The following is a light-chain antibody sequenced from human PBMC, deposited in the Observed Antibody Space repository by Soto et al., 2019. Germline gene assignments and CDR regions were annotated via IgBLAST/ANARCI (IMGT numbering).Light chain of an antibody. CDR3: QQYNSYSRT. CDR1: QSISSW. CDR2: DAS. J-gene: IGKJ1*01. Sequence: DIQIAQSPFALSASVGYSVTISGRASQSISSWLAWYQQKPGKAPKLLIYDASSLESGVPSRFSGSGSGTEFTLTISSLQPDDFATYYCQQYNSYSRTFGQGTKVDIK. V-gene: IGKV1-5*01.